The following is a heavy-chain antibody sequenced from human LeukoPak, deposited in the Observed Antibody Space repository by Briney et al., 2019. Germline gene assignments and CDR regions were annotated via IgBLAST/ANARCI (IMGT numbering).Heavy chain of an antibody. CDR3: AIENWDFDY. J-gene: IGHJ4*02. Sequence: GGSLRLSCAASGFTFSSYAMHWVRQAPGKGLEWVAVISYDGSNKYYADSVKGRFTISRDNSKNTLYLQMNSLRAEDTAVYYCAIENWDFDYWGQGTLVTVSS. CDR1: GFTFSSYA. CDR2: ISYDGSNK. D-gene: IGHD7-27*01. V-gene: IGHV3-30-3*01.